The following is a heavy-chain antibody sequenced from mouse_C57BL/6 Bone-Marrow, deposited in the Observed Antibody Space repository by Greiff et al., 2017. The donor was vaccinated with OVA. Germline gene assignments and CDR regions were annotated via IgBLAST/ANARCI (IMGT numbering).Heavy chain of an antibody. Sequence: VKVVESGPGLVAPSQSLSITCTVSGFSLTSYGVHWVRQPPGKGLEWLVVIWRDGSTTYNSALKSRLSISKDNSKSQVFLKMNSLQTDDTAMYYCARHGRSGNYEGAWFAYWGQGTLVTVSA. D-gene: IGHD2-1*01. CDR2: IWRDGST. CDR1: GFSLTSYG. J-gene: IGHJ3*01. V-gene: IGHV2-6-1*01. CDR3: ARHGRSGNYEGAWFAY.